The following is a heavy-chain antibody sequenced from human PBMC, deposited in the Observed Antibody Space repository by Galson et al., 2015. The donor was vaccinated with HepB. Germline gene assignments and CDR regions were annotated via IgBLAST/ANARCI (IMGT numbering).Heavy chain of an antibody. J-gene: IGHJ3*02. Sequence: SLRLSCAASGFTFSSYAMSWVRQAPGKGLEWVSAISGSGGSTYYADSVKGRFTISRDNSKNTLYLQMNSLRAEDTAVYYCAKRRWGQLLFWQDAFDIWGQGTMVTVSS. CDR2: ISGSGGST. CDR3: AKRRWGQLLFWQDAFDI. CDR1: GFTFSSYA. V-gene: IGHV3-23*01. D-gene: IGHD2-2*01.